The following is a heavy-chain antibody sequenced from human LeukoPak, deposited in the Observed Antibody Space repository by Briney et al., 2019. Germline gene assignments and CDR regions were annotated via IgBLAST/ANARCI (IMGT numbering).Heavy chain of an antibody. J-gene: IGHJ6*03. V-gene: IGHV3-30*02. CDR3: AKHESASWGNYYYYYMDV. CDR2: IRYDGSNK. D-gene: IGHD2-2*01. CDR1: GFTFSSYG. Sequence: GGSLRLSCAASGFTFSSYGMHWVRQAPGKGLEWVAFIRYDGSNKYYADSVKGQFTISRDNSMNTLYLQMNSLRAEDTAMYYCAKHESASWGNYYYYYMDVWGKGTTVTISS.